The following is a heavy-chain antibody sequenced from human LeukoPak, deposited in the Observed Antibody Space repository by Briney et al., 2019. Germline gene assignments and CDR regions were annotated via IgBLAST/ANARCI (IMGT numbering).Heavy chain of an antibody. CDR2: ISGSGGST. D-gene: IGHD6-13*01. Sequence: PGGSLRLSCAASGFTFSSYAMSWVRRAPGKGLEWVSAISGSGGSTYYADSVKGRFTISRDNSKTTLYLQMNSLRAEDTAVYYCARHDGMIAAAGIPAGAFDYWGQGTLVTVSS. CDR1: GFTFSSYA. V-gene: IGHV3-23*01. J-gene: IGHJ4*02. CDR3: ARHDGMIAAAGIPAGAFDY.